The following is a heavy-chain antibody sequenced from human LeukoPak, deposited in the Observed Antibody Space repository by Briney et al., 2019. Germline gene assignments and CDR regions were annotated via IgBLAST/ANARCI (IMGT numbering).Heavy chain of an antibody. CDR1: GGSISGYY. CDR3: VSPRGFSYGYFDY. D-gene: IGHD5-18*01. CDR2: IYDRGST. J-gene: IGHJ4*02. Sequence: PSETLSLTCTVSGGSISGYYWSWIRQPPGKGLEWIGNIYDRGSTKYNPSLKSRVTISADTSKNQFSLTLGSVSATDTAVYYCVSPRGFSYGYFDYWGQGTLVTVSS. V-gene: IGHV4-4*08.